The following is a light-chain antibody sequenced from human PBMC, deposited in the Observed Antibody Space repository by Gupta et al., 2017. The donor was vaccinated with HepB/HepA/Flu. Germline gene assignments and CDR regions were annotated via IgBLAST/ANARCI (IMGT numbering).Light chain of an antibody. CDR3: QQTASSPLT. Sequence: DIQMTQSPSSLSASVGDRVTITCRASQSISRYLNWYQQRPGKAPKLLISGASSLQSGVPSRFSGSGSGTDFTLTIVSLQPEDFATYYCQQTASSPLTFGQGTKVEIK. CDR1: QSISRY. V-gene: IGKV1-39*01. J-gene: IGKJ1*01. CDR2: GAS.